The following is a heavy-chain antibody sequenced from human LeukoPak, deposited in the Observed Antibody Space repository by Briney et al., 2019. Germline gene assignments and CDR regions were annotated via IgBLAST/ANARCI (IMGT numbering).Heavy chain of an antibody. J-gene: IGHJ4*02. D-gene: IGHD3-3*01. Sequence: PGGSLRLSCAASGFTFSSYGMHWVRQAPGKGLEWVAVIWYDGSNKYYADSVKGRFTISRDNSKNTLYLQMNSLRAEDTAVYYCAREQRFLEWLFDYWGQGTLVTVSS. V-gene: IGHV3-33*01. CDR2: IWYDGSNK. CDR1: GFTFSSYG. CDR3: AREQRFLEWLFDY.